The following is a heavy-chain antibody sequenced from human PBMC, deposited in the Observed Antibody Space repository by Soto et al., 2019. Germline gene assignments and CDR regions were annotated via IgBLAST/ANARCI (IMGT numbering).Heavy chain of an antibody. CDR2: IKQDGSEK. J-gene: IGHJ4*02. V-gene: IGHV3-7*01. CDR3: ARDGVDSGYEKIDY. D-gene: IGHD5-12*01. CDR1: GFTFSSYW. Sequence: EVQLVESGGGLVQPGGSLRLSCAASGFTFSSYWMSWVRQAPWKGLECVANIKQDGSEKYYVDSVKGRFTISRDNAKNSLYLQMNSLRAEDTAVYYCARDGVDSGYEKIDYWGQGTLVTVSS.